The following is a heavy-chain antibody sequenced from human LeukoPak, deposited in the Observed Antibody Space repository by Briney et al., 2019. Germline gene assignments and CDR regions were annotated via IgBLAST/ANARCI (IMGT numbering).Heavy chain of an antibody. CDR3: ARDPNSSGWYYFDY. J-gene: IGHJ4*02. CDR1: GYTFTVYY. V-gene: IGHV1-2*02. CDR2: INPNSGGT. D-gene: IGHD6-19*01. Sequence: ASVKVSCKASGYTFTVYYMHWVRQAPGQGLEWMGWINPNSGGTNYAQKFQGRVTMTRDTSISTAYMELSRLRSDDTAVYYCARDPNSSGWYYFDYWGQGTLVTVSS.